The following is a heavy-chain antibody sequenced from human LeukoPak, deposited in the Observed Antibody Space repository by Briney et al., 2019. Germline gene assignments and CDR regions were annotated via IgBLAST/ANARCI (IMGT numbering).Heavy chain of an antibody. Sequence: GGSLRLSCAASGFTFSSNWMHWVRQAPGKGLVWVSRINEDGSTTNYADSVKGRFTISRDNSKNTLYLQMNSLRAEDTAVYYRARGGGGDCLDYWGQGTLVTVSS. D-gene: IGHD2-21*02. CDR1: GFTFSSNW. CDR3: ARGGGGDCLDY. CDR2: INEDGSTT. J-gene: IGHJ4*02. V-gene: IGHV3-74*01.